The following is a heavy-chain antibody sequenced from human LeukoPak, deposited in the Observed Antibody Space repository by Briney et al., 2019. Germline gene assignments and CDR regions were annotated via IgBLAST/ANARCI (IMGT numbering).Heavy chain of an antibody. J-gene: IGHJ6*03. Sequence: SSETLSLTCAVYGGSFSGYYWSWIRQPPGKGLEWIGEINHSGSTNYNPSLKSRVTISVDTSKNQFSLKLSSVTAADTAVYYCARLSLHGAVPAAPRWTHRAGGNMDVWGKGTTVTVSS. CDR1: GGSFSGYY. D-gene: IGHD2-2*01. CDR2: INHSGST. CDR3: ARLSLHGAVPAAPRWTHRAGGNMDV. V-gene: IGHV4-34*01.